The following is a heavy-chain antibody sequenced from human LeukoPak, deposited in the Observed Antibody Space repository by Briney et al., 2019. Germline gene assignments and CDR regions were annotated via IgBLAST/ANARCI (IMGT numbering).Heavy chain of an antibody. CDR1: GGSISSGGYY. Sequence: SETLSLTCTVSGGSISSGGYYWSWIRQHPGKGLEWIGYIYYSGSTYYNPSLKSRVTISVDTSKNQFSLKLSSVTAADTAVYYCARVGGSRDGYNPHYYYGMDVWGQGTTVTVSS. CDR2: IYYSGST. V-gene: IGHV4-31*03. D-gene: IGHD5-24*01. J-gene: IGHJ6*02. CDR3: ARVGGSRDGYNPHYYYGMDV.